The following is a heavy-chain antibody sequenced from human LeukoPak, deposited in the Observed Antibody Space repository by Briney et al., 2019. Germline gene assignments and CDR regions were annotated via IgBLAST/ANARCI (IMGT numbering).Heavy chain of an antibody. J-gene: IGHJ6*02. Sequence: GGSLRLSCAASGFTFSSYAMHWVRQAPGKGPEWVAVISYDGSNKYYADSVKGRFTISRDNSKNTLYLQMNSLRAEDTAVYYCARELIPDIVVVPAADYYYYYGMDVWGQGTTVTVSS. CDR2: ISYDGSNK. CDR3: ARELIPDIVVVPAADYYYYYGMDV. V-gene: IGHV3-30*04. CDR1: GFTFSSYA. D-gene: IGHD2-2*01.